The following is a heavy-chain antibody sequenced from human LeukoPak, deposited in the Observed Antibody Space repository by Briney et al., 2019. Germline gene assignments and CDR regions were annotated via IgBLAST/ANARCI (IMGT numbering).Heavy chain of an antibody. CDR1: GYTFTGYY. J-gene: IGHJ5*02. CDR2: INPNSGGT. V-gene: IGHV1-2*02. D-gene: IGHD3-3*01. Sequence: ASVKVSCKASGYTFTGYYMHWVRQAPGQGLEWMGWINPNSGGTNYAQKFQGRVTMTRDTSISTAYLELSRLRSDDTAVYYCAREGGCFGVGIMSNSFDPWGQGTLVTVSS. CDR3: AREGGCFGVGIMSNSFDP.